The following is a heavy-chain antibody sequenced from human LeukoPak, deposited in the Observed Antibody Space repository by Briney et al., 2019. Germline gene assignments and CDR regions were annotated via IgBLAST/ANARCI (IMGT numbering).Heavy chain of an antibody. J-gene: IGHJ4*02. D-gene: IGHD3-22*01. V-gene: IGHV3-23*01. CDR1: GFTFSSYA. CDR3: AKSSSGYYFEY. CDR2: ISGSGGSA. Sequence: GGSLRLSCAASGFTFSSYAMSWVRQAPGKGLEWVSAISGSGGSAYYADSVKGRFTISRDNSKNTLYLQMNSQRAEDTAVYYCAKSSSGYYFEYWGQGTLVTVPS.